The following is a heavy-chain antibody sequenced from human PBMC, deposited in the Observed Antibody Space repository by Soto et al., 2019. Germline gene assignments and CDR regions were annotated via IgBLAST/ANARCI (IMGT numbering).Heavy chain of an antibody. Sequence: SETLSLTCAVYGGSFSGYYWSWIRQPPGKGLEWIGEINHSGSTNYNPSLKSRVTISVDTSKNQFSLKLSSVAAADTAVYYCARDRAYYDFWSGYYGVDVWGKGTTVTVSS. CDR2: INHSGST. J-gene: IGHJ6*04. CDR1: GGSFSGYY. V-gene: IGHV4-34*01. CDR3: ARDRAYYDFWSGYYGVDV. D-gene: IGHD3-3*01.